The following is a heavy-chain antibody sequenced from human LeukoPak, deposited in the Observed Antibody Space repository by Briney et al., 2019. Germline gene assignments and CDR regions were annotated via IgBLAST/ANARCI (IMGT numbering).Heavy chain of an antibody. CDR3: ARVGTRFGLLSFGVDY. CDR1: GGSISSNY. V-gene: IGHV4-59*01. D-gene: IGHD3-3*01. J-gene: IGHJ4*02. CDR2: IYYSGST. Sequence: PSETLSLTCTVSGGSISSNYWSWIRQPPGKGLEWIGYIYYSGSTNYNPSLKSRVTISVDTSKNQFSLKLSSVTAADTAVYYCARVGTRFGLLSFGVDYWGQGTLVTVSS.